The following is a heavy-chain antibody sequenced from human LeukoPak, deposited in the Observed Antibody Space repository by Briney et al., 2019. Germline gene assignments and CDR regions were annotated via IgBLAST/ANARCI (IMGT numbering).Heavy chain of an antibody. Sequence: ASVKVSCKASGYTFTSYGISWVRQAPGQGLEWMGWISAYNGNTNYAQKLQGRVTMTTDTSTSTAYMELRSLRSDDTAVYYCARDRSGDYDSSGYYGYWGQGTLVTVSS. CDR3: ARDRSGDYDSSGYYGY. J-gene: IGHJ4*02. V-gene: IGHV1-18*01. D-gene: IGHD3-22*01. CDR2: ISAYNGNT. CDR1: GYTFTSYG.